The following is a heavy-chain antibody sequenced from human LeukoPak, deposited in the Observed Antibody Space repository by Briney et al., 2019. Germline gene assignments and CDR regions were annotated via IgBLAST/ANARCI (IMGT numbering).Heavy chain of an antibody. CDR2: IYHSGST. CDR1: GGSIISSSYY. CDR3: AIRYSSDSSPYFDY. D-gene: IGHD6-19*01. Sequence: SETLSLTCTVSGGSIISSSYYWGWIRQPPGKGLEWMGGIYHSGSTYYSPSLKSRVTISVDTPKNQFSLKLTSVTAADTAVYYCAIRYSSDSSPYFDYWGQGTLVTVSS. J-gene: IGHJ4*02. V-gene: IGHV4-39*01.